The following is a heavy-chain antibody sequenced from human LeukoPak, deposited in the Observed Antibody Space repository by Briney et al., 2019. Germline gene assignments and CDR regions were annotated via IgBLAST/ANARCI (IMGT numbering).Heavy chain of an antibody. Sequence: SETLSLTCSVSGGSITNYYWSWIRQSPGKGLEWIGYISYSGRTNYNPSLKSRVTISVDTSKNQFSLNLSSVTAADTAVYYCATTRGLYYFDYWGQGTLLTVSS. J-gene: IGHJ4*02. CDR3: ATTRGLYYFDY. D-gene: IGHD3-10*01. V-gene: IGHV4-59*01. CDR2: ISYSGRT. CDR1: GGSITNYY.